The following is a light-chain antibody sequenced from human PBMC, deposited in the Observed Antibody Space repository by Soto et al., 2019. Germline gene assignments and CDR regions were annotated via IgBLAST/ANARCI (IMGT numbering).Light chain of an antibody. Sequence: EIVLTQSPGTLSLSPGEGATLSCRASQTVSGSHLAWYQQKPGQAPRLLIYGASRRATGIPERFSGSGSGTDFTLTISRLEPEDFVVYYCQQYGSSPSTFCPGTKVGI. CDR3: QQYGSSPST. CDR2: GAS. CDR1: QTVSGSH. J-gene: IGKJ3*01. V-gene: IGKV3-20*01.